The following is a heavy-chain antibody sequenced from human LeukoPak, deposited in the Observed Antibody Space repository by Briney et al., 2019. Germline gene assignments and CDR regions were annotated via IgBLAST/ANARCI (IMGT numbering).Heavy chain of an antibody. J-gene: IGHJ6*03. V-gene: IGHV3-7*01. CDR3: ARDSGTSAGRDYYYYMDV. CDR1: GFTISDNW. Sequence: GGSLRLSCAGSGFTISDNWMSWFRLPPGKGLEWVANIKKDGSEKYFVDSVKGRFTITRDNAKNSVYLQIQSLRVEDSALYYCARDSGTSAGRDYYYYMDVWGKGTTVTVSS. D-gene: IGHD3-10*01. CDR2: IKKDGSEK.